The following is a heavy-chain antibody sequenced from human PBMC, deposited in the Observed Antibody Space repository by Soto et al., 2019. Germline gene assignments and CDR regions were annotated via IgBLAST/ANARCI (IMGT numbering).Heavy chain of an antibody. CDR1: NGSISGFY. V-gene: IGHV4-59*12. CDR2: IHYSGRT. J-gene: IGHJ4*02. CDR3: VRVGVGIGNHFDS. Sequence: ETLSLTCSVSNGSISGFYWTWIRQPPGKILEWIGYIHYSGRTDYNPSLTSRATMSVDTSKNQFSLNLKSITAADTAVYYCVRVGVGIGNHFDSWGRGTLVTVSS. D-gene: IGHD1-26*01.